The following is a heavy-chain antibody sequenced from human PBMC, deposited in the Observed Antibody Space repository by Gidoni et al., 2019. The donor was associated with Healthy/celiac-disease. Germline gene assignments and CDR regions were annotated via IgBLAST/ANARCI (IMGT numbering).Heavy chain of an antibody. D-gene: IGHD3-9*01. J-gene: IGHJ5*02. CDR3: ARAYDILTGYYYNWFDP. CDR2: ISSSSSYI. Sequence: EVQLVESGGGLVKPGGSLRLSCAASGFTFSSYSMNWVRQAPGKGLEWVSSISSSSSYIYYADSVKGRFTISRDNAKNSLYLQMNSLRAEDTAVYYWARAYDILTGYYYNWFDPWGQGTLVTVSS. CDR1: GFTFSSYS. V-gene: IGHV3-21*01.